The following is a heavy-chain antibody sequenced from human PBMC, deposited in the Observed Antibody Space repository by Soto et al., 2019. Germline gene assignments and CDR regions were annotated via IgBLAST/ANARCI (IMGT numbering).Heavy chain of an antibody. CDR1: GGTFSSYA. D-gene: IGHD3-10*01. CDR2: IIPIFGTA. Sequence: ASVKVSCKASGGTFSSYATSWVRQAPGQGLEWMGGIIPIFGTANYAQKFQGRVTITADKSTSTAYMELSSLRSEDTAVYYCARDQGVVTAYYHCGMDVWGQGNTVTFSS. V-gene: IGHV1-69*06. CDR3: ARDQGVVTAYYHCGMDV. J-gene: IGHJ6*02.